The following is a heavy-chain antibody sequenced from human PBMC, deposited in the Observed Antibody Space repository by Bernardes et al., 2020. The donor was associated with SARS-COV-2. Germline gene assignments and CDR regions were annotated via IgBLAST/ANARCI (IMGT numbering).Heavy chain of an antibody. CDR1: GFTFSSYA. D-gene: IGHD3-3*01. V-gene: IGHV3-23*01. Sequence: GSLRLSCAASGFTFSSYAMSWVRQAPGKGLEWVSAISGSGGSTYYADSVKGRFTISRDNSKNTLYLQMNSLRAEDTAVYYCAARGDFWSGYYYGMDVWGQGTTVTVSS. CDR3: AARGDFWSGYYYGMDV. CDR2: ISGSGGST. J-gene: IGHJ6*02.